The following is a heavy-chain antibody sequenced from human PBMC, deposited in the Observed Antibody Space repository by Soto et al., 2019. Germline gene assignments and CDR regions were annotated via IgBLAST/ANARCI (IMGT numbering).Heavy chain of an antibody. CDR2: IYYSGST. CDR3: ARDRLYGDNPYYYYYGMDL. J-gene: IGHJ6*04. D-gene: IGHD4-17*01. Sequence: PSETLSLTCTVSGGSISSSSYYWGWIRQPPGKGLEWIGSIYYSGSTYYNPSLKSRVTISVDTSKNQFSLKLSSVTAADTAVYYCARDRLYGDNPYYYYYGMDLWGKGTTVTVSS. V-gene: IGHV4-39*07. CDR1: GGSISSSSYY.